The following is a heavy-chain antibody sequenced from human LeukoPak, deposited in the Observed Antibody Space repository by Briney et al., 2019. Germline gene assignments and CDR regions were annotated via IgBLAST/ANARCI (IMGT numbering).Heavy chain of an antibody. J-gene: IGHJ3*02. D-gene: IGHD3-16*01. CDR3: ARRLTAYALDI. CDR1: GYSISSAYY. Sequence: SETLSLTCAVSGYSISSAYYWGWIRQPPGKGVEWIGSIYHSGSTYYNPSLKSRVTISVDTSKNQFSLKLSSVTAADTAVYYCARRLTAYALDIWGQGTMVTVSS. V-gene: IGHV4-38-2*01. CDR2: IYHSGST.